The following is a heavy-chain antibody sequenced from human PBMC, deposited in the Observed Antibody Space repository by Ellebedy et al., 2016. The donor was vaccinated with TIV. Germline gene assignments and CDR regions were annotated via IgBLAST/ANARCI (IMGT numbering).Heavy chain of an antibody. CDR2: IYYSGST. J-gene: IGHJ6*02. CDR1: GGSIRSYY. D-gene: IGHD3-10*01. Sequence: SETLSLTCTVSGGSIRSYYWSWIRQPPGKGLEWIGYIYYSGSTNYNPSLKSRVTISVDTSKNLFSLQLNSVTPEDTAVYYCARGWFGSGMGVWGQGTTVTVTS. CDR3: ARGWFGSGMGV. V-gene: IGHV4-59*12.